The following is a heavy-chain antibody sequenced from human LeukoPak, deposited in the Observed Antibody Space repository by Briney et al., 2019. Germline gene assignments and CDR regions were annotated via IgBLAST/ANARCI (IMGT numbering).Heavy chain of an antibody. CDR2: MNPNSGNT. V-gene: IGHV1-8*01. D-gene: IGHD3-3*01. Sequence: GASLKVSCKASGYTLTSYDMNWVRQATGQGLEWVGWMNPNSGNTCYAQKVKGRVTMTRNTSKSTAYMELSSLRAEDTAVYYCARGLKYITIFGVVIGHNWFDPWGQGTLVTVSS. CDR1: GYTLTSYD. CDR3: ARGLKYITIFGVVIGHNWFDP. J-gene: IGHJ5*02.